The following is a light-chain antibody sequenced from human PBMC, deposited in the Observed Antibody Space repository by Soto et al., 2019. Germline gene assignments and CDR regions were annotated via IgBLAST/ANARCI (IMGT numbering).Light chain of an antibody. Sequence: QSVLTQPASVSGSPGQSITISCTGTSSDVGGYNYVSWYQQPPGKAPKLMIYDVSNRSSGVSNRFSGSKSGNTASLTISGLQSEDEADYYCSSYTSSSTQVFGGGTKLTVL. CDR1: SSDVGGYNY. V-gene: IGLV2-14*01. CDR3: SSYTSSSTQV. J-gene: IGLJ2*01. CDR2: DVS.